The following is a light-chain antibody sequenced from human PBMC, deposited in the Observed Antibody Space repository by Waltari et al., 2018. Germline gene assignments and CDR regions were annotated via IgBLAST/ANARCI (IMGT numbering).Light chain of an antibody. CDR3: SSYTKSTTQV. CDR1: NSDIGSYNF. CDR2: EVS. Sequence: QSALTQPASVSGSPGQSITISCTGTNSDIGSYNFVSWYQQHPNKVPKLVLYEVSNRPSGVSNSFSGSKSGNTAFLTISGLQAEDEAEYYYSSYTKSTTQVFGTGTKVTVL. V-gene: IGLV2-14*01. J-gene: IGLJ1*01.